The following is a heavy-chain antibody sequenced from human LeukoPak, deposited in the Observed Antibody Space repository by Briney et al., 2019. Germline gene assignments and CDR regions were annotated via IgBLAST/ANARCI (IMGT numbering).Heavy chain of an antibody. CDR2: IGNKADGGTP. D-gene: IGHD1-26*01. CDR3: TRDPPTRY. CDR1: GFTFGDYT. J-gene: IGHJ4*02. V-gene: IGHV3-49*03. Sequence: QSGGSLRLSCTASGFTFGDYTITWIRQAPGKGLEWVGFIGNKADGGTPEYAASVKGRFTISRDDSKSIAYLQMSSLKTDDTAVYYCTRDPPTRYWGQGTLVSVSS.